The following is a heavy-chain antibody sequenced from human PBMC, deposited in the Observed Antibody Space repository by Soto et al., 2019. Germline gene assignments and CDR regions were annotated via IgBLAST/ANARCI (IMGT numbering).Heavy chain of an antibody. D-gene: IGHD2-2*03. CDR1: GFTFSDFA. J-gene: IGHJ4*02. CDR2: IYGGGNGP. V-gene: IGHV3-23*01. Sequence: EVQVLESGGGLVQPGGSLRLSCAATGFTFSDFAMSWVRQAPGKGLEWVSRIYGGGNGPHYADSVKGRVTISRDNSKNTLYLQMNSLRAEDTAVYYCAHMEGMDPWAYSFDYWGQGNLVTVSS. CDR3: AHMEGMDPWAYSFDY.